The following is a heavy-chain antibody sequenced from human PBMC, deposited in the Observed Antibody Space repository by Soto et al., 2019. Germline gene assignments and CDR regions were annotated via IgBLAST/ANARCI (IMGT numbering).Heavy chain of an antibody. CDR1: GYTFTTYD. CDR3: VRGQLGGYFDY. CDR2: MNTHTDDT. D-gene: IGHD7-27*01. V-gene: IGHV1-8*01. J-gene: IGHJ4*02. Sequence: ASVKVSCKTSGYTFTTYDINWVRQAAGQGLEWMGWMNTHTDDTGSAQKFQGRVTMTRDTATATAYMELSTLRSDDTAVYYCVRGQLGGYFDYWGQGTLVTVSS.